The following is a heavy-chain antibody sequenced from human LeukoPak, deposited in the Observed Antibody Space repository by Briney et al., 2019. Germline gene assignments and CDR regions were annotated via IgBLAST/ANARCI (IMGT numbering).Heavy chain of an antibody. D-gene: IGHD3-9*01. CDR3: ARLRGDYYDILTGTFDF. CDR1: GGSISSYY. CDR2: VYYRGST. Sequence: TPSETLSLTCTVSGGSISSYYWSWIRQPPGKGPEWIGYVYYRGSTNYNPSLKGRVTISVDTSKNQFSLKLSPVTAADTAVYYCARLRGDYYDILTGTFDFWGQGTLVTVSS. V-gene: IGHV4-59*08. J-gene: IGHJ4*02.